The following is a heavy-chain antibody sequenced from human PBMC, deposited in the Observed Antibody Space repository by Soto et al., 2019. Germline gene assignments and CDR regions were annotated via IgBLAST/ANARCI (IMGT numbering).Heavy chain of an antibody. J-gene: IGHJ6*02. CDR1: GGSISSGGYS. Sequence: PSETLSLTCAVSGGSISSGGYSWSWIRQPPGKGLEWIGYIYHSGSTYYNPSLKSRVTISVDRSKNQFSLKLSSVTAADTAVYYCARVIADMAGGYYYGMDVWGQGTTVTVSS. V-gene: IGHV4-30-2*01. D-gene: IGHD6-13*01. CDR2: IYHSGST. CDR3: ARVIADMAGGYYYGMDV.